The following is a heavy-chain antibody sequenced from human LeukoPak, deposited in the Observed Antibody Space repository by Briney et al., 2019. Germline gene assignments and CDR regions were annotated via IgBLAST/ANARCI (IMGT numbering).Heavy chain of an antibody. CDR3: ARADCSSTSCYAPSDAFDI. Sequence: SETLSLTCTVSGGSISSGGYYWSWIRQHPGKGPEWIGYIYYSGSTYYNPSLKSRVTISVDTSKNQFSLKLSSVTAADTAVYYCARADCSSTSCYAPSDAFDIWGQGTMVTVSS. D-gene: IGHD2-2*01. CDR2: IYYSGST. V-gene: IGHV4-31*03. J-gene: IGHJ3*02. CDR1: GGSISSGGYY.